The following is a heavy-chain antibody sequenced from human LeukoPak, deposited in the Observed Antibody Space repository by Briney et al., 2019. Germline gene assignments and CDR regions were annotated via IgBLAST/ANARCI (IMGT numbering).Heavy chain of an antibody. V-gene: IGHV3-30*03. D-gene: IGHD3-22*01. Sequence: GGSLRLSCAASGFTFSSSGMHWVRQAPGKGLEWVAVISYDGSNKYYADSVKGRFTISRDNSKNTLYLQMNSLRAEDTAVYYCASSGYYYQLDYWGQGTLVTVSS. CDR2: ISYDGSNK. J-gene: IGHJ4*02. CDR3: ASSGYYYQLDY. CDR1: GFTFSSSG.